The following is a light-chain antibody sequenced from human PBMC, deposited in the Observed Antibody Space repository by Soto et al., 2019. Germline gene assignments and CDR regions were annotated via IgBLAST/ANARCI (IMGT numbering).Light chain of an antibody. V-gene: IGKV1-9*01. CDR2: AAS. CDR3: QPLYSYPLT. Sequence: IQVTQSPSSLSASVGDRVTITCRASQGITSYLAWYQQKPGKAPKLLIYAASALQTGVSSRFSGRGYGTDFGLTISHLPPEDFSTYFCQPLYSYPLTFGGGTTVEF. J-gene: IGKJ4*01. CDR1: QGITSY.